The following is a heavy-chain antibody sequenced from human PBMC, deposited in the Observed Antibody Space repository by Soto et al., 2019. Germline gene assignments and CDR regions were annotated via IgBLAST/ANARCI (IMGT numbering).Heavy chain of an antibody. Sequence: AASVKVSCKASGYTFTGYYMHWVRQAPGQGLEWMGWINPNSGGTNYAQKFQGRVTMTRDTSISTAYMELSRLRSDDTAVYYCARLTMIVGIPFDYWGQGTLVTVSS. D-gene: IGHD3-22*01. CDR3: ARLTMIVGIPFDY. CDR2: INPNSGGT. CDR1: GYTFTGYY. V-gene: IGHV1-2*02. J-gene: IGHJ4*02.